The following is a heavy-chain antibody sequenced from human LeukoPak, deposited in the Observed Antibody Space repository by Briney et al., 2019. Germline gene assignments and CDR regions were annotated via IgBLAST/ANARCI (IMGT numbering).Heavy chain of an antibody. Sequence: GGSLRLSCAASGFTVSSNYMGWVRQAPGKGLEWVSVIYSGGSTCYADSVKGRFTISRHNSKNTLYLQMNSLRAEDTAVYYCARVYCGGDCYDPSRSYFDYWGQGTLVTVSS. J-gene: IGHJ4*02. CDR2: IYSGGST. V-gene: IGHV3-53*04. CDR1: GFTVSSNY. CDR3: ARVYCGGDCYDPSRSYFDY. D-gene: IGHD2-21*02.